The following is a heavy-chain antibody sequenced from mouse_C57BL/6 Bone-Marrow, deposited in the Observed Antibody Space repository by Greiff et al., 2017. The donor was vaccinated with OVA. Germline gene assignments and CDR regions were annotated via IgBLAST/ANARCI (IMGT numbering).Heavy chain of an antibody. V-gene: IGHV5-4*03. Sequence: EVKLMESGGGLVKPGGSLKLSCAASGFTFSSYAMSWVRQTPEKRLEWVATISDGGSYTYYPDNVKGRFTITRDNAKNNLYLQMSHLKSEDTAMYYCARAAYYYLYYFDYWGQGTTLTVSS. J-gene: IGHJ2*01. CDR3: ARAAYYYLYYFDY. D-gene: IGHD1-1*01. CDR1: GFTFSSYA. CDR2: ISDGGSYT.